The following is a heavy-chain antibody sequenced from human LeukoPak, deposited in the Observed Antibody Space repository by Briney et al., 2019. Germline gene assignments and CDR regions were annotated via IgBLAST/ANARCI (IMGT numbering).Heavy chain of an antibody. CDR2: QDGSEK. V-gene: IGHV3-7*01. J-gene: IGHJ4*02. CDR3: ARDPGYCSGGSCYFDY. D-gene: IGHD2-15*01. Sequence: QDGSEKYYVDSVKGRFTISRDNAKNSLYLQMNSLRAEDTAVYYCARDPGYCSGGSCYFDYWGQGTLVTVSS.